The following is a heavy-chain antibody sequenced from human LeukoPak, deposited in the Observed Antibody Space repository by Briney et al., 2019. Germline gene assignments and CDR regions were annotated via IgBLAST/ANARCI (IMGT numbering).Heavy chain of an antibody. J-gene: IGHJ4*02. CDR1: EFVFSDYY. V-gene: IGHV3-11*01. CDR2: ISSGGDTK. CDR3: AREMGGDYGSGTFFDL. D-gene: IGHD3-10*01. Sequence: GGSLRLSRATSEFVFSDYYMSWVRQAPGKGLEWVSYISSGGDTKYYADSVKGRFTISRDNAKNSLYLQMNNLRAEDTAVYYCAREMGGDYGSGTFFDLWGQGNMVTVSS.